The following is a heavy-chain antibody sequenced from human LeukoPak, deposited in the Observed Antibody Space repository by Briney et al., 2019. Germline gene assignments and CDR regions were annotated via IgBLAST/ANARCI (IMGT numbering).Heavy chain of an antibody. Sequence: SEALSLTCTVSGGSISSYYWSWIRQPPGKGLEWIGYISYSGNTNYNPSLKSRVTISVDTSKNQFSLKLRSVTAADTAVYYCARIDLGYGGNPFDYWGQGSLVTVSS. CDR3: ARIDLGYGGNPFDY. J-gene: IGHJ4*02. V-gene: IGHV4-59*01. CDR2: ISYSGNT. D-gene: IGHD4-23*01. CDR1: GGSISSYY.